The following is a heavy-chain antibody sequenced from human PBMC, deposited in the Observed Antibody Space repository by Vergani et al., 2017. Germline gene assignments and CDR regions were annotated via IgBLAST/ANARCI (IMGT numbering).Heavy chain of an antibody. Sequence: EVQLLESGGGLVQPGGSLRLSCGASGFTFSSYAMTWVRLAPGKGLQWVSAISGSGGNTFYTDSVKGRFTISRDNSKSTLFLDMNSLRPEDTAVYYCAKETVSDSWGQGTLVTVSS. V-gene: IGHV3-23*01. CDR3: AKETVSDS. J-gene: IGHJ4*02. CDR1: GFTFSSYA. CDR2: ISGSGGNT. D-gene: IGHD1-1*01.